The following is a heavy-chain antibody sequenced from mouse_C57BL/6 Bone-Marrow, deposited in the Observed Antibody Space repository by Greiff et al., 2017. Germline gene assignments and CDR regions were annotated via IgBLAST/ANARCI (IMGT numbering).Heavy chain of an antibody. J-gene: IGHJ4*01. CDR2: IFPGSGST. Sequence: VQLVESGPELVKPGASVKISCKASGYTFTDYYINWVKQRPGQGLEWIGWIFPGSGSTYYNEKFKGKATLTVDKSSSTAYMLLSSLTSEDSAVYFCASEGFYYDYDCYYAMDYWGQGTSVTVSS. CDR3: ASEGFYYDYDCYYAMDY. CDR1: GYTFTDYY. D-gene: IGHD2-4*01. V-gene: IGHV1-75*01.